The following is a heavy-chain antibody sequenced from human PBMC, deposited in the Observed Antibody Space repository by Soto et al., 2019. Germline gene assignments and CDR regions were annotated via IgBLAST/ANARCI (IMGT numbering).Heavy chain of an antibody. CDR3: AKGLSRVPYDFLDY. CDR2: ISGSGGST. D-gene: IGHD3-3*01. J-gene: IGHJ4*02. CDR1: GFTFSSYA. Sequence: HPGGSLRLSCAASGFTFSSYAMSWVRQAPGKGLEWVSAISGSGGSTYYADSVKGRFTISRDNSKNTLYLQMNSLRAEDTAVYYCAKGLSRVPYDFLDYWGQGTLVTVSS. V-gene: IGHV3-23*01.